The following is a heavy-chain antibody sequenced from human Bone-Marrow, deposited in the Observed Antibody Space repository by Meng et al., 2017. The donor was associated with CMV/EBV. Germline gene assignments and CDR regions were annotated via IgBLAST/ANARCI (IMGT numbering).Heavy chain of an antibody. V-gene: IGHV3-23*01. J-gene: IGHJ6*02. CDR3: AKVSYGRAG. CDR1: GCTFSSYA. CDR2: ISGSGGST. Sequence: GESLQISCAASGCTFSSYAMRWVRQAPGKGLEWVSAISGSGGSTYYADAVKGRFTISRDNSKNTLYLQMNSQRAEDTAVYYCAKVSYGRAGWGQGPRVPVYS.